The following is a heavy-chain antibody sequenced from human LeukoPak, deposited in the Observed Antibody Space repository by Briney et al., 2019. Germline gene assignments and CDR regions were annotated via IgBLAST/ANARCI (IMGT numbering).Heavy chain of an antibody. Sequence: GGSLRLSCTASGFTFSAYAMHWVRQAPGKGLEWVAVISYDETNYYYAESVKGRFSISRDDSKNTLVLQMNSLTTEDTGVYYCARARTGSYYSTFEHWGPGTLVSVSS. CDR3: ARARTGSYYSTFEH. CDR2: ISYDETNY. J-gene: IGHJ1*01. D-gene: IGHD1-26*01. V-gene: IGHV3-30*04. CDR1: GFTFSAYA.